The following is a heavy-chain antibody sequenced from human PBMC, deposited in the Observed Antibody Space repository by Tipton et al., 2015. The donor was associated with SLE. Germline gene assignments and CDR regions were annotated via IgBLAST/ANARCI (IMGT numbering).Heavy chain of an antibody. CDR1: GGSFSGYS. D-gene: IGHD2-15*01. V-gene: IGHV4-34*01. Sequence: TLSLTCAVFGGSFSGYSWSWIRQPPGKGLEWIGDINHSGSTNYNSSLKSRVTISVDTSKNQLSLKLTSVTAADTAVYYCARGSVVADDFWGQGTLVTVSS. CDR3: ARGSVVADDF. J-gene: IGHJ4*02. CDR2: INHSGST.